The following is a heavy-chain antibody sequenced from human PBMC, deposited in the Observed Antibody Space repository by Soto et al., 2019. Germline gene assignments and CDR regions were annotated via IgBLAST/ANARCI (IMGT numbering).Heavy chain of an antibody. V-gene: IGHV1-24*01. CDR2: FDPEDGET. Sequence: ASVKVSCKVSGYTLAELSMHWVRQAPGKGLEWMGGFDPEDGETIYAQKFQGRVTMTRNTSIGTAYMELSSLRSEDTAVYYCAREGVRGMDVWGQGTTVTVSS. CDR3: AREGVRGMDV. D-gene: IGHD3-16*01. CDR1: GYTLAELS. J-gene: IGHJ6*02.